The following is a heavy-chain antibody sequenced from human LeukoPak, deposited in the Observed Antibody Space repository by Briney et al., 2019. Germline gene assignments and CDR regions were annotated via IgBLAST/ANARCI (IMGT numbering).Heavy chain of an antibody. D-gene: IGHD3-10*01. CDR2: ISGSGGST. CDR1: GFTFSSYA. J-gene: IGHJ5*02. V-gene: IGHV3-23*01. CDR3: AKDLGWSGKGENWFDP. Sequence: GGSLRLSCAASGFTFSSYAMSWVRQAPGKGLEWVSAISGSGGSTYYADSVKGRFTISRDNSKNTLYLQMNSLRAEDTAVYYCAKDLGWSGKGENWFDPWGQGTLVTVSS.